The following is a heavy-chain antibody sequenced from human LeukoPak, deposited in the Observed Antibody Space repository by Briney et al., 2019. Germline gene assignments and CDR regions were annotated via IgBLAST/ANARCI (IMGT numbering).Heavy chain of an antibody. CDR1: GFTFSSHW. Sequence: PGESLRLSCAASGFTFSSHWMSWVRQAPGRGLEWVSAISASGGDTYYTDSVKGRFTVSRDNFKNTLYLQMNSLRAEDTAVYHCATHFGYRNSGSCSYFDYWGQGTLVTVSS. D-gene: IGHD2-15*01. V-gene: IGHV3-23*01. CDR3: ATHFGYRNSGSCSYFDY. CDR2: ISASGGDT. J-gene: IGHJ4*02.